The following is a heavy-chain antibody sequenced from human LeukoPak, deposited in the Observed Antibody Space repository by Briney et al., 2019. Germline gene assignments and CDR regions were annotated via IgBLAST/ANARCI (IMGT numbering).Heavy chain of an antibody. J-gene: IGHJ4*02. Sequence: PGGSLRLSCAASGFTFSNDWMHWVRQAPGKGLVWVSRINSDGSRTNYADSVKGRFTISRDNAKNTLFLQMSSLRAEDTGIYYCVRAMGSIVDFWGQETLVTVSS. CDR2: INSDGSRT. V-gene: IGHV3-74*01. D-gene: IGHD6-6*01. CDR3: VRAMGSIVDF. CDR1: GFTFSNDW.